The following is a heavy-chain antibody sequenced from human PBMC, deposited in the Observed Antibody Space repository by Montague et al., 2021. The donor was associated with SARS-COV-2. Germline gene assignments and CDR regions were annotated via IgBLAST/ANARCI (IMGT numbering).Heavy chain of an antibody. Sequence: SLRLSCAASGFTFSSYGMHWVRQAPGKGLEWVAVISYDGSNKYCADSVEGRFTISRDNSKNTLYLQMNSLRAEDTAVYYCAKGYSGSYYSPFDYWGQGTLVTVSS. CDR1: GFTFSSYG. CDR3: AKGYSGSYYSPFDY. CDR2: ISYDGSNK. D-gene: IGHD1-26*01. J-gene: IGHJ4*02. V-gene: IGHV3-30*18.